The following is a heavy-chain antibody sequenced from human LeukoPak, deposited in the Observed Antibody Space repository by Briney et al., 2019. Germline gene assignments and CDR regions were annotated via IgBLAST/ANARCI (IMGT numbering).Heavy chain of an antibody. J-gene: IGHJ4*02. CDR3: ARLREMATIQPLDY. D-gene: IGHD5-24*01. Sequence: GGSLRLSCAASGFTFSSYSMNWVRQASGKGLEWVSYISSSSSTIYYADSVKCRFSISRDNAKNSLYLQMNSLRAEDTAVYYCARLREMATIQPLDYWGQGTLVTVSS. V-gene: IGHV3-48*01. CDR2: ISSSSSTI. CDR1: GFTFSSYS.